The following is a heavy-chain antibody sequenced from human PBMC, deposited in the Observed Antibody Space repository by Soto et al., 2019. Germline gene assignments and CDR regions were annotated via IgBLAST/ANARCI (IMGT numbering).Heavy chain of an antibody. Sequence: SSETLSLTCTVSGGSISDYYWSWIRQPAGKGLEWIGRIYTSGSTNYNPSLKSRVTMSVDTSKNQFSLKLSSLTAADTAVYYCARDYSSNWYSDYWGQGTLVTVSS. CDR2: IYTSGST. D-gene: IGHD6-13*01. CDR1: GGSISDYY. J-gene: IGHJ4*02. CDR3: ARDYSSNWYSDY. V-gene: IGHV4-4*07.